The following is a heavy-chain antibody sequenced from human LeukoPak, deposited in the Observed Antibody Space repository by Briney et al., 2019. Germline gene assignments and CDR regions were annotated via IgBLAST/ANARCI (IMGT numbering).Heavy chain of an antibody. D-gene: IGHD1-7*01. J-gene: IGHJ4*02. Sequence: SETLSLTCAVYGGSFNDYLWSWIRQTPAKGLEWIGEINHGGSTKYNPSLESRVTLSVDTSKNQFSLKLTSVTAADTAVYHCARGHLRTGTREFDSWGQGTLVTVSS. V-gene: IGHV4-34*01. CDR1: GGSFNDYL. CDR2: INHGGST. CDR3: ARGHLRTGTREFDS.